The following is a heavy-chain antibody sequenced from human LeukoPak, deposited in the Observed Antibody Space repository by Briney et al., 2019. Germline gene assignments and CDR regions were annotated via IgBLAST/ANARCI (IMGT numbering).Heavy chain of an antibody. Sequence: GRSLRLSCAASGFTFSYYAMQWVRQAPGKGLEWVAGISYDGNNKDYADSVKGRFTISRDNSKNTVYLQMNNLRPEDTAVYYCARNYLRNWGSRPDYWGLGVLVTVSS. CDR3: ARNYLRNWGSRPDY. CDR1: GFTFSYYA. CDR2: ISYDGNNK. J-gene: IGHJ4*02. V-gene: IGHV3-30*03. D-gene: IGHD7-27*01.